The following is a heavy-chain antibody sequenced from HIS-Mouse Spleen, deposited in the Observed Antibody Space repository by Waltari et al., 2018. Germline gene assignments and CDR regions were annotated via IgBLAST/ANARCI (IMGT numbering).Heavy chain of an antibody. CDR1: GGSISSSSYY. V-gene: IGHV4-39*07. CDR2: IYYSGST. J-gene: IGHJ2*01. Sequence: QLQLQESGPGLVKPSETLSLTCTVPGGSISSSSYYWGWIRQPPGKGLEWIGSIYYSGSTYYHPSLKGRVTISVDTSKNQFSRKLSSVTAADTAVYYCAREIPYSSSWYDWYFDLWGRGTLVTVSS. D-gene: IGHD6-13*01. CDR3: AREIPYSSSWYDWYFDL.